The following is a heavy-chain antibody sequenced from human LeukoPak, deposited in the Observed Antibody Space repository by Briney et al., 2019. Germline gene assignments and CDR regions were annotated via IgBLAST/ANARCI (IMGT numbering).Heavy chain of an antibody. CDR2: IYYSGST. V-gene: IGHV4-59*01. CDR1: GGSISSYY. CDR3: ARDGSRDGCNRDYHFDY. D-gene: IGHD5-24*01. Sequence: SETLSLTCTVSGGSISSYYWSWIRQPPGKGLEWIGYIYYSGSTNYNPSLKSRVTISVDTSKNQFSLKLSSVTAADTAVYYCARDGSRDGCNRDYHFDYWGQGTLVTVSS. J-gene: IGHJ4*02.